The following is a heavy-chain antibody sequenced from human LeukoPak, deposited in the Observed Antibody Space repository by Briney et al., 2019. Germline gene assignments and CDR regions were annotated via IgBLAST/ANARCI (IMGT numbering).Heavy chain of an antibody. CDR1: GFTFSNAW. Sequence: GGSLRLSCAASGFTFSNAWMSRVRQAPGKGLEWVAVIWYDGSNKYYADSVKGRFTISRDNSKNTLYLQMNSLRAEDTAVYYCARDLFSSSWYELDDYWGQGTLVTVSS. CDR2: IWYDGSNK. CDR3: ARDLFSSSWYELDDY. V-gene: IGHV3-33*08. J-gene: IGHJ4*02. D-gene: IGHD6-13*01.